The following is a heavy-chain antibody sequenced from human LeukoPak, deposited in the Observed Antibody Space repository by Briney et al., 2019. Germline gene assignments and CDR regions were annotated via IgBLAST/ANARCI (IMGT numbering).Heavy chain of an antibody. CDR1: GYTFTSYG. Sequence: ASVKVSCKASGYTFTSYGISWVRQAPGQGLEWMGWISAYNGNTNYAQKLQGRVTMTTDTSTSTAYMELRSLRSDDTAVYYCARDRPWYYDSSGYPDYWGQGTLVTVSS. CDR2: ISAYNGNT. J-gene: IGHJ4*02. V-gene: IGHV1-18*01. CDR3: ARDRPWYYDSSGYPDY. D-gene: IGHD3-22*01.